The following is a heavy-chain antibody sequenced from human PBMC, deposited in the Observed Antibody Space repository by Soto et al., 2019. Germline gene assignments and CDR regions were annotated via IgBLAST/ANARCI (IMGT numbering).Heavy chain of an antibody. CDR2: INHSGST. D-gene: IGHD6-19*01. CDR3: ATRSRVAGTGTGTFDY. Sequence: SETLSLTCAVYGGSFSGYYWSWIRQPPGKGLEWIGEINHSGSTNYNPSLKSRVTISVDTSKNKFSLKLSSVTAADTAVYYCATRSRVAGTGTGTFDYWGQGTLVTVSS. CDR1: GGSFSGYY. V-gene: IGHV4-34*01. J-gene: IGHJ4*02.